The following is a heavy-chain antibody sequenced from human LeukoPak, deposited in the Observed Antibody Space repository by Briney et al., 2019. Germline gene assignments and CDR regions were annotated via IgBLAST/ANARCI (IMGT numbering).Heavy chain of an antibody. V-gene: IGHV3-48*03. J-gene: IGHJ6*03. Sequence: GGSLRLSCAASGFTFSSYEMNWVRRAPGKGLEWVSYISSSSSTIYYADSVKGRFTISRDNAKNSLYLQMNSLRAEDTAVYYCAKDGGEYYDILTGYYPRLYYMDVWGKGTTVTISS. D-gene: IGHD3-9*01. CDR1: GFTFSSYE. CDR2: ISSSSSTI. CDR3: AKDGGEYYDILTGYYPRLYYMDV.